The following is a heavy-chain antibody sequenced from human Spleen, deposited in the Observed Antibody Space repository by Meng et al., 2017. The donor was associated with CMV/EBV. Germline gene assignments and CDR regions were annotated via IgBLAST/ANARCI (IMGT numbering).Heavy chain of an antibody. D-gene: IGHD3-10*01. V-gene: IGHV1-2*02. CDR3: ARVRRGVSPNWFDP. CDR2: ISPNSGGT. Sequence: SVKVSCKASGYTFTGYYIHWVRQAPGQGLEWMGWISPNSGGTNYAQKFQGRVTMTRDTSTSTVYMELSSLRSEDTAVYYCARVRRGVSPNWFDPWGQGTLVTVSS. CDR1: GYTFTGYY. J-gene: IGHJ5*02.